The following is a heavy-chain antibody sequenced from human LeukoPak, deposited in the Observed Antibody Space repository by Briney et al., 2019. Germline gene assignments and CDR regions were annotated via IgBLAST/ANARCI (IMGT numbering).Heavy chain of an antibody. CDR3: ATYDYGGNWDFDY. D-gene: IGHD4-23*01. J-gene: IGHJ4*02. Sequence: GESLKISCKGSGYSFPTFWIGWVRQMPGKGLEWMGIIHPDDSNTRYSPSFQGQVTISADKSISTAYLQWSSLKASDAAMYYCATYDYGGNWDFDYWGQGTLVTVSS. CDR1: GYSFPTFW. CDR2: IHPDDSNT. V-gene: IGHV5-51*01.